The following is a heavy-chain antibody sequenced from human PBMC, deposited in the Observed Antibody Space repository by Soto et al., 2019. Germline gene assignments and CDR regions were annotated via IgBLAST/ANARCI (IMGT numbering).Heavy chain of an antibody. V-gene: IGHV2-5*02. CDR3: AHAYCGRPLY. D-gene: IGHD1-26*01. Sequence: QITLKESGPTLVKPTQTLTLTCTFSGFSLTTDRVGVGWIRQPPGEALEWLAVIYWDDTKTYRPSLESRLTITKDTPKTQVALTMTNMDSVDPATYCCAHAYCGRPLYWGQATLVTVSS. J-gene: IGHJ4*02. CDR2: IYWDDTK. CDR1: GFSLTTDRVG.